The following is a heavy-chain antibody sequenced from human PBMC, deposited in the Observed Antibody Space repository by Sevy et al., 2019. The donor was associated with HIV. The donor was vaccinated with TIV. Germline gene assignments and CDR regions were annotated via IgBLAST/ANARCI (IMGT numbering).Heavy chain of an antibody. CDR1: GFSFRNAW. CDR3: TTKGDFWSGYQYFEY. Sequence: GGSLRLSCVASGFSFRNAWMTWVRQAPGKGLEWVGRIKSKSDGETTDYAVPVKERFTISRDDSKNTLYRQMNSLKPEDTAVYYCTTKGDFWSGYQYFEYWGQGTLVTVSS. D-gene: IGHD3-3*01. V-gene: IGHV3-15*01. CDR2: IKSKSDGETT. J-gene: IGHJ4*02.